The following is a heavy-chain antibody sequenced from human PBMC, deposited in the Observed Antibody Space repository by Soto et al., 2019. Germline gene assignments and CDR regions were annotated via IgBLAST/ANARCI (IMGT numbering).Heavy chain of an antibody. D-gene: IGHD2-21*01. CDR1: GFPFNDYY. CDR2: ISPKSTFR. Sequence: PGGSLRLSCATPGFPFNDYYMTWIRQAPGKGLEWLSHISPKSTFRNYADSVKGRFTISRDNTESSLFLQMNSLGVDDTAVYSCVRGGGGGLFEHWGQGVLVTVSS. J-gene: IGHJ4*02. V-gene: IGHV3-11*06. CDR3: VRGGGGGLFEH.